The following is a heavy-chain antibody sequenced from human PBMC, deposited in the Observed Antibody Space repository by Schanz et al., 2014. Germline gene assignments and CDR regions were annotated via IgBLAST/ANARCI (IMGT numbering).Heavy chain of an antibody. D-gene: IGHD2-2*01. CDR1: GYSLSNYA. Sequence: QVQLVQSGSELKKPGASVKVSCKTSGYSLSNYALNWVRQAPGQGLEWMGWINTRTGNPTYAQGFTGRFVFSLDTSVSTTHLQITNLKADDTAVYYCARGYCAGTSCPIFDYWGQGTLVTVSS. J-gene: IGHJ4*02. V-gene: IGHV7-4-1*02. CDR3: ARGYCAGTSCPIFDY. CDR2: INTRTGNP.